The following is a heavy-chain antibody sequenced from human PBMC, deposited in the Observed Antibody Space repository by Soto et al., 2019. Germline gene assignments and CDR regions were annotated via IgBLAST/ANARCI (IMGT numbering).Heavy chain of an antibody. D-gene: IGHD6-19*01. CDR3: ARHIAVNWFDP. V-gene: IGHV3-7*03. J-gene: IGHJ5*02. CDR1: GFTFSSYW. Sequence: VGSLRLSCAASGFTFSSYWMSWVRQAPGKGLEWVANIKQDGSEKYYVDSVKGRFTISRDNAKNSLYLQMNSLRAEDTAVYYCARHIAVNWFDPWGQGTLVTVSS. CDR2: IKQDGSEK.